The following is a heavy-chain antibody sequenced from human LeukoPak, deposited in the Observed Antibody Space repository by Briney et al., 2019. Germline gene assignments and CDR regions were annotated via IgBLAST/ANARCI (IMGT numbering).Heavy chain of an antibody. Sequence: GASVKVSCKASGYTFTTYYIHWVRQAPGQGPEWMGIINPSGGSTNYAQKLQGRVTMTTDTSTSTAYMELRSLRSDDTAVYYCARREHDFWSGYYLYWGQGTLVTVSS. J-gene: IGHJ4*02. D-gene: IGHD3-3*01. CDR2: INPSGGST. CDR3: ARREHDFWSGYYLY. V-gene: IGHV1-46*01. CDR1: GYTFTTYY.